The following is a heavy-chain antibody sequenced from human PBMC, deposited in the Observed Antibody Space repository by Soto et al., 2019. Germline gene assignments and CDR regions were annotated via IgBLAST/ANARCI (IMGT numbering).Heavy chain of an antibody. Sequence: GASVKVSCKASGYTFTSYDINWVRQATGQGIEWMGWMNPNSGNTGYAQKFQGRVTMTRNTSIITAYMELSSLRSEDTAVYYCARGSPITIFGVAPYYFDYWGQGTLVTVSS. J-gene: IGHJ4*02. CDR3: ARGSPITIFGVAPYYFDY. D-gene: IGHD3-3*01. CDR1: GYTFTSYD. CDR2: MNPNSGNT. V-gene: IGHV1-8*01.